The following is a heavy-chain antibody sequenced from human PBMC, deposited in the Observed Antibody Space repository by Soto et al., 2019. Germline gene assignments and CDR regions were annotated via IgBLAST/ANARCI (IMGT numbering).Heavy chain of an antibody. CDR1: GFTVSSNY. J-gene: IGHJ3*02. CDR2: IYSGGST. V-gene: IGHV3-66*01. Sequence: GALRLSCAASGFTVSSNYMSWVRQAPGKGLEWVSVIYSGGSTYYADSVKGRFTISRDNSKNTLYLQMNSLRAEDTAVYYCARGRGSLGFYAFDIWGQGTMVTVSS. CDR3: ARGRGSLGFYAFDI. D-gene: IGHD7-27*01.